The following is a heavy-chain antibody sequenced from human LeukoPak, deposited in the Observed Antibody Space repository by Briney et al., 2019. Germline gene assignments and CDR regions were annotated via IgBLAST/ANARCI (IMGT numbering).Heavy chain of an antibody. Sequence: GGSLRLSCAASGFTFSSYSMNWVRQAPGKGLEWVSYISSSSSTIYYADSVKGRFAISRDNAKNPLYLQMNSLRAEDTAVYYCARDNWNYALPFDYWGQGTLVTVSS. J-gene: IGHJ4*02. D-gene: IGHD1-7*01. CDR1: GFTFSSYS. CDR2: ISSSSSTI. CDR3: ARDNWNYALPFDY. V-gene: IGHV3-48*01.